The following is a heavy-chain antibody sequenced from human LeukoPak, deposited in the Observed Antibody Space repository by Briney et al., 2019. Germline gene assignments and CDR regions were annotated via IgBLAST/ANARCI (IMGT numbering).Heavy chain of an antibody. CDR1: GFTFSSYW. Sequence: GGSLRLSCAASGFTFSSYWMHWVRQSPGKGLEWDGQLKGDGSRANYADSVRGRFTISRDNAKNTVYLQLNSLRAEDTAVYYCARDGYLAPVIAFLDYWGQGTPVTVSS. CDR2: LKGDGSRA. D-gene: IGHD2-2*03. J-gene: IGHJ4*02. CDR3: ARDGYLAPVIAFLDY. V-gene: IGHV3-74*01.